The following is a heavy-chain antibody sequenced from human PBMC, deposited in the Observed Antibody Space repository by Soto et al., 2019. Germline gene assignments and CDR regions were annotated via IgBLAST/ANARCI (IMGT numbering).Heavy chain of an antibody. J-gene: IGHJ4*02. CDR2: IYSDGTT. D-gene: IGHD5-18*01. CDR3: ARDRGYRSGCFGY. V-gene: IGHV4-4*07. CDR1: GASISGYY. Sequence: XETLSLTCVVAGASISGYYWTWIWKRAGKELEWIGRIYSDGTTNYNPSLKGRGTMSVDTSKKQISLKLTSVTAADTAMYYCARDRGYRSGCFGYWGQGNLVTVSS.